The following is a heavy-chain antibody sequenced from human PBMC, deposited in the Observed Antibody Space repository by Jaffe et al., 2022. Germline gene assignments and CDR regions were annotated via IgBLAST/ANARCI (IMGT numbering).Heavy chain of an antibody. Sequence: QMQLQESGPGLVKPSETLSLTCSVSGDSFTRSGYYWDWIRQPPGKGLEWIGGIYYGGATTHNPSLKGRVTISIDPSTNRLSLELTSVTGADAAIYYCARRRNWEGIDYWGQGTLVTVSS. CDR3: ARRRNWEGIDY. CDR1: GDSFTRSGYY. D-gene: IGHD7-27*01. J-gene: IGHJ4*02. V-gene: IGHV4-39*01. CDR2: IYYGGAT.